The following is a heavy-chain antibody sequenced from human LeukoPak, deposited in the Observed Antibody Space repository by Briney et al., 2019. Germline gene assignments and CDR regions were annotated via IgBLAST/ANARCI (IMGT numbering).Heavy chain of an antibody. J-gene: IGHJ4*01. D-gene: IGHD6-13*01. CDR3: AKCGPYSSKWYFNLIAY. V-gene: IGHV3-23*01. CDR1: GFTFSSYA. CDR2: ISGSGGST. Sequence: GGSLRLSCAASGFTFSSYAMSWVRQAPGKGLEWVSAISGSGGSTYYADSVKGRFTISRDNSKNTVYLQMNSLSPEDTAVYYCAKCGPYSSKWYFNLIAYWGHGTLVTVSS.